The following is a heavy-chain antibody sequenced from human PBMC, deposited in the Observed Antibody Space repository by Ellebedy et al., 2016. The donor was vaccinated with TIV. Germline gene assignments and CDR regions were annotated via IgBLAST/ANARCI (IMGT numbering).Heavy chain of an antibody. Sequence: MPSETLSLTCTVSGGSISSSSYYWGWIRQPPGKGLEWIGEINHSGSTNYNPSLKSRVTISVDTSKNQFSLKLSSVTAADTAVYYCARDGAVAGNWQGYYYYGMDVWGQGTTVTVSS. CDR3: ARDGAVAGNWQGYYYYGMDV. CDR2: INHSGST. J-gene: IGHJ6*02. V-gene: IGHV4-39*07. CDR1: GGSISSSSYY. D-gene: IGHD6-19*01.